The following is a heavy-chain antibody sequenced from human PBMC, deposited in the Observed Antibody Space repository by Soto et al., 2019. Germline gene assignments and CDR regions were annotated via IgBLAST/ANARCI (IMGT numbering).Heavy chain of an antibody. CDR3: ARRWGYYFDY. J-gene: IGHJ4*02. V-gene: IGHV4-39*07. CDR2: IYHSGST. Sequence: SETLSLTCTVSGGSISSSSYYWGWIRQPPGKGLEWIGYIYHSGSTYYNPSLKSRVTISVDRSKNQFSLKLSSVTAADTAVYYCARRWGYYFDYWGQGTLLTVSS. CDR1: GGSISSSSYY. D-gene: IGHD1-26*01.